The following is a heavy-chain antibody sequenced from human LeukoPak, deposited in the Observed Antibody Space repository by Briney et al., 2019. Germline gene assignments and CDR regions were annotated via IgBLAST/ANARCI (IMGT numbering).Heavy chain of an antibody. CDR3: AREIRALYYGMDV. Sequence: VGSLRLSCAASGFTFSSYWMSWVRQAPGKGLEWVANIKQDGSEKYYVDSVKGRFTISRDNAKNSLYLQMNSLRAEDTAVYYCAREIRALYYGMDVWGQGTTVTVSS. CDR2: IKQDGSEK. CDR1: GFTFSSYW. J-gene: IGHJ6*02. V-gene: IGHV3-7*01.